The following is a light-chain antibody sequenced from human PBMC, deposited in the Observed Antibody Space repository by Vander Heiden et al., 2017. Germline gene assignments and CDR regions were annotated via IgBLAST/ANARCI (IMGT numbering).Light chain of an antibody. CDR1: NIGSTS. Sequence: VLTQPPSVSVAPGQTAKMTCGGDNIGSTSVHWSRQKPGQAPILVVFDDNDRPSGIPERFSGSNSGNTATLTINRVEAGDEAAYYCQVWDSGREHVVFGGGTKLTVL. CDR3: QVWDSGREHVV. J-gene: IGLJ2*01. CDR2: DDN. V-gene: IGLV3-21*02.